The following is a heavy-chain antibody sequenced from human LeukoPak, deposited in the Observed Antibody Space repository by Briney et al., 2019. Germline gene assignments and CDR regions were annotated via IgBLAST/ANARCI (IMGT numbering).Heavy chain of an antibody. J-gene: IGHJ4*02. CDR1: GFTFSDYA. CDR3: ARAPRGFQWFVEH. CDR2: VSGYGENT. D-gene: IGHD3-22*01. Sequence: GGSLRLSCATSGFTFSDYAMTWVRQAPGKGLEWVSDVSGYGENTYYADSVKGRFTISRDSSKNTLYLQMNSLRAKDTAIYYCARAPRGFQWFVEHWGQGTLVTVSS. V-gene: IGHV3-23*01.